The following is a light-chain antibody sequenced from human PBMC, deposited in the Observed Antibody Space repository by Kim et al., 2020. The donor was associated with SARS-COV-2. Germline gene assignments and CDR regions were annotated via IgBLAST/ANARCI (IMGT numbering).Light chain of an antibody. J-gene: IGKJ2*01. V-gene: IGKV3-20*01. Sequence: GEKANPSCRASQTLISSYLAWYQQKRGQAPRLLIYGKSSRANGIPGRFSGSGSGTDFTLTISRLEPEDSAVYYCQRYGSSSYTFGQGTKLEI. CDR2: GKS. CDR1: QTLISSY. CDR3: QRYGSSSYT.